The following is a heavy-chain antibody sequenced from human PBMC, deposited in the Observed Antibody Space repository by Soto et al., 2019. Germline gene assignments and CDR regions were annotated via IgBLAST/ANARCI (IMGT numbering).Heavy chain of an antibody. Sequence: PGESLKISCKGSGYSFTSYWISWVRQMPGKGLEWMGRIDPSDSYTNYSPSFQGHVTISADKSISTAYLQWSSLKASDTAMYYCARHRSSSSWDYGMDVWGQGTTVTVSS. CDR1: GYSFTSYW. J-gene: IGHJ6*02. CDR2: IDPSDSYT. CDR3: ARHRSSSSWDYGMDV. D-gene: IGHD6-6*01. V-gene: IGHV5-10-1*01.